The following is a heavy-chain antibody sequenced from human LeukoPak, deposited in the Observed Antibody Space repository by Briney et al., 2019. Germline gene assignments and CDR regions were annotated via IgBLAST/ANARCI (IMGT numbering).Heavy chain of an antibody. CDR2: ITSITDGGST. Sequence: PGGSLSLSCAASGFFFSNAWMSWGHPAGGERLEWVGRITSITDGGSTDYVEPGKGRCTNSRDDATNTLYLQMNSLKTEDTAVYYCTTDPAGAAYYYGAGSYIRSINYWGQGTLVTVSS. J-gene: IGHJ4*02. CDR3: TTDPAGAAYYYGAGSYIRSINY. CDR1: GFFFSNAW. D-gene: IGHD3-10*01. V-gene: IGHV3-15*01.